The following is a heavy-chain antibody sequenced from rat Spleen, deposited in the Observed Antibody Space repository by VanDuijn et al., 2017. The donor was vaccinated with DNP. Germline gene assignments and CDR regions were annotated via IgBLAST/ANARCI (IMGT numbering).Heavy chain of an antibody. CDR1: GFNFNDYW. V-gene: IGHV4-2*01. D-gene: IGHD1-2*01. Sequence: EVKLVGSGGGLVQPGRSLKLSCAASGFNFNDYWMGWVRQAPGKGLEWIGEINEDSTTIKYSPSLKEKFTISRDNAQNTLYLQMSKLRSEDTAIYYCARERAGVDYWGQGVKVTVSS. CDR2: INEDSTTI. J-gene: IGHJ2*01. CDR3: ARERAGVDY.